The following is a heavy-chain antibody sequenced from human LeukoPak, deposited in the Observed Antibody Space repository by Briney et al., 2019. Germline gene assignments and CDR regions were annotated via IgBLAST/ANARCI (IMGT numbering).Heavy chain of an antibody. J-gene: IGHJ4*02. D-gene: IGHD3-22*01. CDR1: GFTFSSYS. Sequence: GGSLRLSCAASGFTFSSYSMNWVRQAPGKGLEWVSSISSSSSYIYYADSVKGRFTISRDNAKNSLYLQMNSLRAEDTAVYYCARTIYDSSGYYSLPFDYWGQGTLVTVSS. CDR2: ISSSSSYI. CDR3: ARTIYDSSGYYSLPFDY. V-gene: IGHV3-21*01.